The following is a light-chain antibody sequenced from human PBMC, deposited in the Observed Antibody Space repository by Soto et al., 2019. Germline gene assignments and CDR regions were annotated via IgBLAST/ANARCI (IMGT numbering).Light chain of an antibody. CDR1: QSLGDY. V-gene: IGKV3-11*01. CDR2: DAS. CDR3: QQRGT. J-gene: IGKJ2*01. Sequence: ELLLTQSPATLSLSPGQRATLSCRASQSLGDYLAWYQQKPGQAPRLLIYDASNRATGIPARFSGGGSGTDFTLTISSLEPEDFAVYYCQQRGTFGKGTKLEIK.